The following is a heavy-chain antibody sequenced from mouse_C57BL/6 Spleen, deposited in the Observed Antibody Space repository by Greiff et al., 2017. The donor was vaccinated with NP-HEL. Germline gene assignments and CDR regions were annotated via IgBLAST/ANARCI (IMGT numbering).Heavy chain of an antibody. CDR3: TRSGDYYGSSYGFAY. J-gene: IGHJ3*01. CDR2: IDPETGGT. CDR1: GYTFTDYE. D-gene: IGHD1-1*01. Sequence: QVQLQQSGAELVRPGASVTLSCKASGYTFTDYEMHWVKQTPVHGLEWIGAIDPETGGTAYNQKFKGKAILTADKSSSTAYMELRSLTSEDSAVYYCTRSGDYYGSSYGFAYWGQGTLVTVSA. V-gene: IGHV1-15*01.